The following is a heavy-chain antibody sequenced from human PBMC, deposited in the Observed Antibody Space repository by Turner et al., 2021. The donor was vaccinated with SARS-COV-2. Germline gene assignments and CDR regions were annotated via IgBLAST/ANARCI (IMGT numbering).Heavy chain of an antibody. D-gene: IGHD6-19*01. V-gene: IGHV3-33*01. CDR1: GFTFSNHG. CDR2: IWNDGSNK. CDR3: ARGCGGSSGCFLIDY. J-gene: IGHJ4*02. Sequence: QVQLVESGGGVVQPGRSLRLSCEASGFTFSNHGMHWARQAPGKGLECVTIIWNDGSNKYYTDSVRGRFTISRDNSKNTLYLQMNSLRAEDTAVYYCARGCGGSSGCFLIDYWGQGTLVTVSS.